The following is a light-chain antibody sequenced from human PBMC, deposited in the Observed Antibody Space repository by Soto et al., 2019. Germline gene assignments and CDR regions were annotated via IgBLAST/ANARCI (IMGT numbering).Light chain of an antibody. V-gene: IGKV1-39*01. Sequence: DIQMTQSPSSLSASVGDRVTITCRASQSIDNYLNWYQQKSGKAPQLLIYSASHLQSGVPSRFSGGGYGTDFILTISSLQPEDSAIYFCHQSITAPLTFGGGTKVEIK. J-gene: IGKJ4*02. CDR1: QSIDNY. CDR2: SAS. CDR3: HQSITAPLT.